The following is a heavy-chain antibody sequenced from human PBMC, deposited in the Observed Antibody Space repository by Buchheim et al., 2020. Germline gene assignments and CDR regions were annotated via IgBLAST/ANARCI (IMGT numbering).Heavy chain of an antibody. D-gene: IGHD2-15*01. J-gene: IGHJ4*02. CDR2: ISDDGTNT. CDR1: GFTSSRYP. Sequence: VQLLESGGGVVQPGKSLRLSCAASGFTSSRYPMHWVRQTPGKGLEWLAGISDDGTNTYYADSARGRVTISRDKNTMVCEMNSLRADDTALYYCAKADDCSGGSCYCFDYWGQGTL. CDR3: AKADDCSGGSCYCFDY. V-gene: IGHV3-30*14.